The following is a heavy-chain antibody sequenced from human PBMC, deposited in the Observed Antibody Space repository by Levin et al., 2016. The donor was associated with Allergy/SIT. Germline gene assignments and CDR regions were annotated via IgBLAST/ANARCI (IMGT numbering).Heavy chain of an antibody. CDR3: ASPNYGGNDY. D-gene: IGHD4-23*01. CDR2: INHSGST. Sequence: WIRQPPGKGLEWIGEINHSGSTNYNPSLKSRVTISVDTSKNQFSLKLSSVTAADTAVYYCASPNYGGNDYWGQGTLVTV. V-gene: IGHV4-34*01. J-gene: IGHJ4*02.